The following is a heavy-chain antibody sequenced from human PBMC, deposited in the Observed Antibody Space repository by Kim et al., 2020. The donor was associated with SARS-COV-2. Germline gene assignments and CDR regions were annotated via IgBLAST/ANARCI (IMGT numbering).Heavy chain of an antibody. CDR2: INPNSGGT. CDR1: GYTFTGYY. V-gene: IGHV1-2*04. J-gene: IGHJ6*02. CDR3: ARAPLLLWFGELSGGMDV. Sequence: ASVKVSCKASGYTFTGYYMHWVRQAPGQGLEWMGWINPNSGGTNYAQKFQGWVTMTRDTSISTAYMELSRLRSDDTAVYYCARAPLLLWFGELSGGMDVWAKGPRSPST. D-gene: IGHD3-10*01.